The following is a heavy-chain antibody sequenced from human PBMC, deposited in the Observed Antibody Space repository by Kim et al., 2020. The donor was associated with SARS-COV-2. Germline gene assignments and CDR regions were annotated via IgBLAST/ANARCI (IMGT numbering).Heavy chain of an antibody. CDR3: TKDRYCPSSNCPLDY. V-gene: IGHV3-9*01. D-gene: IGHD2-15*01. CDR1: GFTLDDYA. Sequence: GGSLRLSCAASGFTLDDYAMHWVRQPPGKGLEWVAGISGNSGRIGYGDSVKGRFTVSRDNAKRFLYLQMSNLRSDDTALYYCTKDRYCPSSNCPLDYWGQGTLVTVSS. J-gene: IGHJ4*02. CDR2: ISGNSGRI.